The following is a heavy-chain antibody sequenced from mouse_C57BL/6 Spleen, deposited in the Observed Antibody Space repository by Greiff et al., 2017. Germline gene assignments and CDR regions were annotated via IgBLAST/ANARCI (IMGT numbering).Heavy chain of an antibody. D-gene: IGHD2-5*01. V-gene: IGHV2-2*01. CDR1: GFSLTSYG. CDR3: ARNYYSNTNWFAY. J-gene: IGHJ3*01. Sequence: VKLVESGPGLVQPSQSLSITCTVSGFSLTSYGVHWVRQSPGKGLEWLGVIWSGGSTDYNAAFISRLSISKDNSKSQVFFKMNSLQADDTAIYYCARNYYSNTNWFAYWGQGTLVTVSA. CDR2: IWSGGST.